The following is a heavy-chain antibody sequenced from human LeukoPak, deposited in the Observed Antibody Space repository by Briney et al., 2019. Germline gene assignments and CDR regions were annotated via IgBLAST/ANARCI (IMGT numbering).Heavy chain of an antibody. CDR3: VRTPTCSSGSCYPNWFDS. CDR1: GYSFTNNW. J-gene: IGHJ5*01. CDR2: VYPGDSHT. V-gene: IGHV5-51*01. D-gene: IGHD2-15*01. Sequence: GESLQISCQGSGYSFTNNWIGWVRHMPGKGLDWMAIVYPGDSHTKYNPSFQGQVTISADKSSSTAYLQWISLRASDTAIYYCVRTPTCSSGSCYPNWFDSWGQGTLVTVFS.